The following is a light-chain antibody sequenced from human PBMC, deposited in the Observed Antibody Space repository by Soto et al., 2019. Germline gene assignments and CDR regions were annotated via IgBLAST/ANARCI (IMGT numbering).Light chain of an antibody. CDR2: DAS. Sequence: EIVLTHSPATLSLSPGERATLSCRASQSVTNYLAWYQQKPGQAPRLIXYDASNRATGIPARFSGSGSGTDFTLTISSLEPEDVAVYYCQQRSNWPPITFGQGTRLEI. J-gene: IGKJ5*01. CDR1: QSVTNY. V-gene: IGKV3-11*01. CDR3: QQRSNWPPIT.